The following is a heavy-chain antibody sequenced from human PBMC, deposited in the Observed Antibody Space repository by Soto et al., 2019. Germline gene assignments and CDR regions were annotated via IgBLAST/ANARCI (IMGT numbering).Heavy chain of an antibody. CDR2: IYPGDSDT. D-gene: IGHD3-10*01. Sequence: GVSMKISCKGSGYSFTSYGIGWVRQMPGKGLEWMGIIYPGDSDTRYSPSFQGQVTISADKSISTAYLQWSSLKASDTAMYYCAGGGVRGVITRTRDYYGMDVWGQGTTVTVSS. V-gene: IGHV5-51*01. CDR1: GYSFTSYG. CDR3: AGGGVRGVITRTRDYYGMDV. J-gene: IGHJ6*02.